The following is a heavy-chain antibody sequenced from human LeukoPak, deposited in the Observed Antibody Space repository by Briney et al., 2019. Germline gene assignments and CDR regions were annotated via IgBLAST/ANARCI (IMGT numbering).Heavy chain of an antibody. CDR1: GFTFTNAW. V-gene: IGHV3-15*07. J-gene: IGHJ4*02. CDR3: TTDYCKSTTCYLNY. Sequence: PGGSLRLSCAASGFTFTNAWMNWVRQAPGKGLEWVGRIKSKTVGGTIGYAAPVKGRFTISRDDSKNTLYLQMDSLKAEDTAVYYCTTDYCKSTTCYLNYWGQGTLVTVSS. D-gene: IGHD2-2*01. CDR2: IKSKTVGGTI.